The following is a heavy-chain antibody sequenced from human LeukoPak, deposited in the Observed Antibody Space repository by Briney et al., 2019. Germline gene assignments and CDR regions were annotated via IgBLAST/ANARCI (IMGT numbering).Heavy chain of an antibody. V-gene: IGHV3-7*01. D-gene: IGHD4/OR15-4a*01. CDR3: ARWNMELQRNAFDF. Sequence: PGGSLRLSCAASGFTFRTYWMSWIRQAPGKEPEWVADINQDGSEEYYLQSVRGRFTVSRDNAQNAVFLQMTNLRADDTAVYYCARWNMELQRNAFDFWSQGTVVTVSS. J-gene: IGHJ3*01. CDR2: INQDGSEE. CDR1: GFTFRTYW.